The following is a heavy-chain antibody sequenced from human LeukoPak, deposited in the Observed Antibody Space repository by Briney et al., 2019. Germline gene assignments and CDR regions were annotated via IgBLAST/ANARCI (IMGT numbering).Heavy chain of an antibody. J-gene: IGHJ4*02. D-gene: IGHD1-26*01. CDR1: GFPFSSYW. Sequence: GGSLRLSCVASGFPFSSYWMTWVRQAPGKGLEWVSAISGSGGSTYYADSVKGRFTISRDNSKNTLYLQMNSLRAEDTAVYYCAKDRSGGVGALFDYWGQGTLVTVSS. CDR2: ISGSGGST. V-gene: IGHV3-23*01. CDR3: AKDRSGGVGALFDY.